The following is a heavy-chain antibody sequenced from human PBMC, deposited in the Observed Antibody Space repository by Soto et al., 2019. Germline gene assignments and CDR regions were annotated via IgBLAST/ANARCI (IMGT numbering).Heavy chain of an antibody. CDR2: ISAYNGNT. J-gene: IGHJ4*02. D-gene: IGHD3-22*01. V-gene: IGHV1-18*01. Sequence: ASVKVSCKASGYTFTSYGISWVRQAPGQGIEWMGWISAYNGNTNYAQKLQGRVTMTTDTSTSTAYMELRSLRSDDTAVYCCASYVYYDCSGYRSDFDYWGQGTLVTGSS. CDR1: GYTFTSYG. CDR3: ASYVYYDCSGYRSDFDY.